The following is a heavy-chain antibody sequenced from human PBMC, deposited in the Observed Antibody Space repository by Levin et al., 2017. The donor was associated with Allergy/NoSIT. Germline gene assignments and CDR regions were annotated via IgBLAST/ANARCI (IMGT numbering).Heavy chain of an antibody. CDR2: INPNGGRT. CDR3: SRSSRTTRDGDLLRVLCS. CDR1: GYTFSSYN. J-gene: IGHJ5*02. D-gene: IGHD1-26*01. Sequence: GESLKISCKASGYTFSSYNLHWVRQAPGQGLQWLGKINPNGGRTTYAQKFQGRLTMTRDTSTATVYMQLTSLTSDDTAVYYCSRSSRTTRDGDLLRVLCSWGPGTLVTVCS. V-gene: IGHV1-46*01.